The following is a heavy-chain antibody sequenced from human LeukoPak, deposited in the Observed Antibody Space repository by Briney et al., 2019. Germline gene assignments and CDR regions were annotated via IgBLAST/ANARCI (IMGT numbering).Heavy chain of an antibody. D-gene: IGHD6-13*01. V-gene: IGHV4-39*01. CDR3: ARRVAAAGTFDP. CDR2: IYYSGSS. Sequence: PSETLSLTCTVSGGSISSSSYYWGWIRQPPGKGLEWIGRIYYSGSSYYNPSLKSRVTISVDTSKNQFSLKLSSVTAADTAVYYCARRVAAAGTFDPWGQGTLVTVSS. J-gene: IGHJ5*02. CDR1: GGSISSSSYY.